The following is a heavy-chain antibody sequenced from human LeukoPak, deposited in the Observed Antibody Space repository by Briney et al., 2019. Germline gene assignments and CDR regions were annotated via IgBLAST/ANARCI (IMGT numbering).Heavy chain of an antibody. CDR3: ASRKDTPRLPDY. D-gene: IGHD5-18*01. CDR2: ISYDGSNK. J-gene: IGHJ4*02. CDR1: GFTFSSYA. V-gene: IGHV3-30-3*01. Sequence: GGSLRLSCAASGFTFSSYAMHWVRQAPGKGLEWVAVISYDGSNKYYADSVKGRFTISRDNSKNTLYLQMNSLRAEDTAVYYCASRKDTPRLPDYWGQGALVTVSS.